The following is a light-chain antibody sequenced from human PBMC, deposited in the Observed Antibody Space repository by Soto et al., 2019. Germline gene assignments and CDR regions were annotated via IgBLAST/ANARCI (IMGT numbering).Light chain of an antibody. J-gene: IGKJ4*01. CDR1: QSVSSY. CDR2: GAS. V-gene: IGKV3-15*01. CDR3: QQYNNRPPLT. Sequence: EIVMTQSPATLSVSPGERATLSCRASQSVSSYLAWYQQKPGQAPRLLIYGASTRATGIPARFSGSGSGTEFPLTISSLQYEDFAVYYCQQYNNRPPLTFGGRTKVEIK.